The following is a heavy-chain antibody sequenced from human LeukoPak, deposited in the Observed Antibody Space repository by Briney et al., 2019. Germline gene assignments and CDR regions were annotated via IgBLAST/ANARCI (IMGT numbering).Heavy chain of an antibody. CDR2: ISAYNGNT. CDR3: ARDVAKIRGYSSDY. D-gene: IGHD5-18*01. J-gene: IGHJ4*02. CDR1: ANSFTSYG. Sequence: ASVKVSCKASANSFTSYGFSWVRQAPGQGLEWMGWISAYNGNTNYGQKFQGRVTMTTDTSTTTAYMEMRSLRSDDTAVYYCARDVAKIRGYSSDYWGQGTLVTVSS. V-gene: IGHV1-18*01.